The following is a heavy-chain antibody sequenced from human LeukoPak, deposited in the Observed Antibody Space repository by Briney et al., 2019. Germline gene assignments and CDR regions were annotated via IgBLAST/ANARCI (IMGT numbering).Heavy chain of an antibody. J-gene: IGHJ4*02. CDR2: ISSSGSTI. CDR3: ARDRCSGGSCGLDY. Sequence: PGGSLRLSCAASGFTFSSYEMNWVRQAPGKGLEWVSDISSSGSTIYYADSVKGRFTISRDNAKNSLYLQMNSLRAEDTAVYYCARDRCSGGSCGLDYWGQGTLVTVSS. V-gene: IGHV3-48*03. D-gene: IGHD2-15*01. CDR1: GFTFSSYE.